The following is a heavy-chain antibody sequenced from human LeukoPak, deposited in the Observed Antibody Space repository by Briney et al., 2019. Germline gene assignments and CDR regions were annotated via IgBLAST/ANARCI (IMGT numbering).Heavy chain of an antibody. CDR3: ARDFLRGILTVRPYPYWFDP. CDR1: GYTFTSYG. J-gene: IGHJ5*02. V-gene: IGHV1-18*01. CDR2: ISAYNGNT. Sequence: ASVKVSCKASGYTFTSYGISWVRQAPGQGLEWMGWISAYNGNTNYAQKLQGRVTMTTDTSTSTAYMELRSLRSDDTAVYYCARDFLRGILTVRPYPYWFDPWGQGTLVTVSS. D-gene: IGHD3-9*01.